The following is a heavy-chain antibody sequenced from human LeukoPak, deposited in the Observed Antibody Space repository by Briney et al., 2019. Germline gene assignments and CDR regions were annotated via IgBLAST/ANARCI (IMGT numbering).Heavy chain of an antibody. CDR2: ISYDGSNK. D-gene: IGHD3-10*01. CDR3: ARWGKSTMVRGEDFDY. CDR1: GVTFSRYA. Sequence: GGSLRLSCAASGVTFSRYAMRWVRQAPGKGLEWVAVISYDGSNKYYADSVKGRFTISRDNSKNTLYLQMNSLRAEDTAVYYCARWGKSTMVRGEDFDYWGQGTLVTVSS. J-gene: IGHJ4*02. V-gene: IGHV3-30*04.